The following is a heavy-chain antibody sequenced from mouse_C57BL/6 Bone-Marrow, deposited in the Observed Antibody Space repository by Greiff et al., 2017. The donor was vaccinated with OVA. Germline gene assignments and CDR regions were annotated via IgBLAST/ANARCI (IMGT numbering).Heavy chain of an antibody. CDR1: GYTFTDYY. Sequence: LVESGAELVRPGASVKLSCKASGYTFTDYYINWVKQRPGQGLEWIARIYPGSGNTYYNEKFKGKATLTAEKSSSTAYMQLSSLTSEDSAVYFCARWEAWFAYWGQGTLVTVSA. J-gene: IGHJ3*01. CDR3: ARWEAWFAY. CDR2: IYPGSGNT. V-gene: IGHV1-76*01. D-gene: IGHD4-1*01.